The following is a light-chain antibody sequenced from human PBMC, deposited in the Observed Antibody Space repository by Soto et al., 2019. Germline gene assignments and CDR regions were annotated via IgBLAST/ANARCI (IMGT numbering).Light chain of an antibody. CDR1: QSLRATY. J-gene: IGKJ5*01. V-gene: IGKV3-20*01. CDR2: GAS. Sequence: EVVLTQSPDTLSLSPGETATLSCRASQSLRATYVAWYQQRPGQAPRLLIYGASFRATGIPARFSGRGSGTDFTLSISRLEPEDFAVYYCQQYGSSLITFGQGTRLEIK. CDR3: QQYGSSLIT.